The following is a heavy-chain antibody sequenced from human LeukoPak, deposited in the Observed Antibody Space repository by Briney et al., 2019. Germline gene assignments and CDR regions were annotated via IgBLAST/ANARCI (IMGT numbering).Heavy chain of an antibody. CDR1: GFTFSRHW. J-gene: IGHJ4*02. CDR2: IRQDGNWR. V-gene: IGHV3-7*01. CDR3: ARFGHSSTTLDY. Sequence: GGSLALSCPASGFTFSRHWMSWVRQAPGKGLEWVAHIRQDGNWRHHVDSVQGLLTISRDNAKNAMYLPMSRLRVEETVVYYCARFGHSSTTLDYWGQGTRVTVSS. D-gene: IGHD1-7*01.